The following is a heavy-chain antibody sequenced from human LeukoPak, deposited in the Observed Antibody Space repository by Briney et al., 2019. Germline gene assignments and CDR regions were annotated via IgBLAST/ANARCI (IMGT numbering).Heavy chain of an antibody. Sequence: PGRSLRLSCAASGFTFDDYAMHWVRQAPGKGLEWVSGISWNSGSIGYADSVKGRFTISRDNAKNSLYLQMNSLRDEDTALYYCAKDMPTSRGSVGSGSFFDYWGQGTLVTVSS. CDR3: AKDMPTSRGSVGSGSFFDY. D-gene: IGHD3-10*01. V-gene: IGHV3-9*01. CDR2: ISWNSGSI. J-gene: IGHJ4*02. CDR1: GFTFDDYA.